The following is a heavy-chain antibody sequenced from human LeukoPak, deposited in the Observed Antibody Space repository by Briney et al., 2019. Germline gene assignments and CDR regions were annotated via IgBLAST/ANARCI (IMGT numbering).Heavy chain of an antibody. CDR3: ARVSIAAAGGIDY. CDR2: INSDGSST. V-gene: IGHV3-74*01. Sequence: PGGSLRLSCAASGFTFSSYWMHWVRHAPGKGLVWVSRINSDGSSTSYADSVKGRFTISRDNAKNTLYLQMNSLRAEDTAVYYCARVSIAAAGGIDYWGQGTLVTVSS. D-gene: IGHD6-13*01. CDR1: GFTFSSYW. J-gene: IGHJ4*02.